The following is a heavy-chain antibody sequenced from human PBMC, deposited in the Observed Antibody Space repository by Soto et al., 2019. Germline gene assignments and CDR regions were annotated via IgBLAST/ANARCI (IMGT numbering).Heavy chain of an antibody. CDR2: ISYHGNNQ. CDR1: GFTFKNNG. V-gene: IGHV3-30*18. J-gene: IGHJ4*02. CDR3: AKDLALGFCSGNYYFDH. Sequence: QVQLVESGGGVVQPGRSLRLSCAASGFTFKNNGMHWVRQAPGKGLEWVAIISYHGNNQFYADSVKGRFTISRDNSNNTLYLEMNSLRPEDTAVYYCAKDLALGFCSGNYYFDHWGQGTLVTVSS. D-gene: IGHD2-15*01.